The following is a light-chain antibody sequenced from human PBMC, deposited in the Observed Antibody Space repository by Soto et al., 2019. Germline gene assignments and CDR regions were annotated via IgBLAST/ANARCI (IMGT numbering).Light chain of an antibody. CDR3: QLDGTSRT. Sequence: EVVLTQSPGTLSLSPGERATLSCRATQSVASGYFAWYQQKPGQAPRLLIYGASTRATGIPDRFSGSGSGTDFTLTISRLEPEDSAVYFCQLDGTSRTFGQGTKVEIK. V-gene: IGKV3-20*01. CDR1: QSVASGY. J-gene: IGKJ1*01. CDR2: GAS.